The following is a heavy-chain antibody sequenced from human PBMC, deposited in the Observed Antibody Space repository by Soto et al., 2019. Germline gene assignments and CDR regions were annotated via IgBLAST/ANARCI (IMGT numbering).Heavy chain of an antibody. D-gene: IGHD1-26*01. V-gene: IGHV1-69*13. CDR1: GGTFSSYA. CDR3: AREESIYCGSYYDGGRYYGMDV. CDR2: IIPIFGTA. J-gene: IGHJ6*02. Sequence: SVKVSCKASGGTFSSYAISWVRQAPGQGLEWMGGIIPIFGTANYAQKFQGRVTITADESTSTAYMELSSLRSEDTAVYYCAREESIYCGSYYDGGRYYGMDVWGQGTTVTVSS.